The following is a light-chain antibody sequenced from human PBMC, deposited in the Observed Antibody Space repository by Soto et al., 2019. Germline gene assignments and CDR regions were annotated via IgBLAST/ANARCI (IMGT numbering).Light chain of an antibody. CDR3: CSYAGSRTVDV. Sequence: QSALTQPASVSGSPGQSITISCTGTSSDVGSYNLVSWYQQHPGKAPKLMIYEGSKRPSGVSNRFSGSKSGNTASLTISGLQAEDEADYYCCSYAGSRTVDVFGTGTKLTVL. CDR2: EGS. CDR1: SSDVGSYNL. J-gene: IGLJ1*01. V-gene: IGLV2-23*03.